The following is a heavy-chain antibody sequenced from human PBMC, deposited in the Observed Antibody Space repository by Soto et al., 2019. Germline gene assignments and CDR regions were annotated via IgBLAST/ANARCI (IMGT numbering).Heavy chain of an antibody. CDR2: IIPILGIA. D-gene: IGHD1-26*01. CDR1: GGTFSSYT. J-gene: IGHJ3*02. Sequence: QVQLVQSGAEVKKPGSSVKVSCKASGGTFSSYTISWVRQAPGHGLEWMGRIIPILGIANYAQKFQGRVTITADKSTSTAYMDLSSLISEDTAVSYCEAGAKNDDAFDIWGQGTMVTVSS. V-gene: IGHV1-69*02. CDR3: EAGAKNDDAFDI.